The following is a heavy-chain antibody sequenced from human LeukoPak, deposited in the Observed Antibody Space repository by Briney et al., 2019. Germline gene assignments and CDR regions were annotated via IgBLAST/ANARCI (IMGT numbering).Heavy chain of an antibody. CDR2: IYYSGST. V-gene: IGHV4-39*01. CDR3: ASKIPRDGYYFDF. D-gene: IGHD5-24*01. CDR1: GGSISSSNYY. Sequence: SETLSLTCTVSGGSISSSNYYWGRIRQPPGKGLEWIGSIYYSGSTYYNPSLKSRVTISVDTSKNQFSLKLSSVTAADTAVYYCASKIPRDGYYFDFWGQGTLVTVSS. J-gene: IGHJ4*02.